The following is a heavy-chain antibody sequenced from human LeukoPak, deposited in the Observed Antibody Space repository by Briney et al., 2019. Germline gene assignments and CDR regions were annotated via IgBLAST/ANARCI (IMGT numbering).Heavy chain of an antibody. CDR2: IDVGSYA. V-gene: IGHV3-21*01. Sequence: PGESLRLSCAASGFTFSSYGINWVRQAPGKGLEWVSSIDVGSYAYYANSVKGRFTISRDNAKNSLYLQMNGLRVEDTAVYYCATEGIVGGGAHFDYWGQGTLVTVSS. D-gene: IGHD1-26*01. J-gene: IGHJ4*02. CDR1: GFTFSSYG. CDR3: ATEGIVGGGAHFDY.